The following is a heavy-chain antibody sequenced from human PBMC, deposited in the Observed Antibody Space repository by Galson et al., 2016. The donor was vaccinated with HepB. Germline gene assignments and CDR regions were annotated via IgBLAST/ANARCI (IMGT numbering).Heavy chain of an antibody. J-gene: IGHJ2*01. V-gene: IGHV3-11*01. D-gene: IGHD6-6*01. Sequence: SLRLSCAVSGFTFSDYYMSWIRQAPGKGLEWIAYISSSGKTIYHADSVKGRFTISRGNAQNSLYLQMNSLRAEDTAVYYCARVEYPLSHWYVDVWGRGTLVTVSS. CDR1: GFTFSDYY. CDR2: ISSSGKTI. CDR3: ARVEYPLSHWYVDV.